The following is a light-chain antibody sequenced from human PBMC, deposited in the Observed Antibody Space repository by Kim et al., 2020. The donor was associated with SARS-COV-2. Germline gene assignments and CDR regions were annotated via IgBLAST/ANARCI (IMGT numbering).Light chain of an antibody. Sequence: YPGERTTRSCRASQSVSSNFLAWYQQKPGQAPGLLIYGASSRATGIPDRFSGSGSGTDFTLTITRLEPEDFAVYYCQQYSSSPATFGQGTKVDIK. CDR3: QQYSSSPAT. CDR1: QSVSSNF. J-gene: IGKJ1*01. V-gene: IGKV3-20*01. CDR2: GAS.